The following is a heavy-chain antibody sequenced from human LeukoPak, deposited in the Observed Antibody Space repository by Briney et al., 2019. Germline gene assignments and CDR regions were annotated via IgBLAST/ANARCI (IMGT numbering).Heavy chain of an antibody. CDR3: ARGGSGYGDYSYFFGLDV. V-gene: IGHV3-48*02. Sequence: GGSLRLSCAASGFTFSSYSMSWVRQAPGKGLEWVLYISTISSTIYYADSVKGRFTISRDNAKNSLSLQMNSLRDEDTAVYYCARGGSGYGDYSYFFGLDVWGQGTTVTVSS. CDR2: ISTISSTI. D-gene: IGHD5-12*01. J-gene: IGHJ6*02. CDR1: GFTFSSYS.